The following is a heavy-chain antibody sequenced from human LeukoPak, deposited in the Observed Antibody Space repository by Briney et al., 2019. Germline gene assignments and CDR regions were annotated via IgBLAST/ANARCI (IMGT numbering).Heavy chain of an antibody. J-gene: IGHJ3*02. CDR3: ARVLNLRGPSDI. CDR1: GGSSGDYY. CDR2: IYYRGGT. Sequence: SETLSLTCTVSGGSSGDYYWSWIRQPPGKGLEWIGYIYYRGGTNYNPSLERRVTISGDTSKSEFSLKLTSVTAADTAMYYCARVLNLRGPSDIWGPGTMVTVSS. D-gene: IGHD3-10*01. V-gene: IGHV4-59*12.